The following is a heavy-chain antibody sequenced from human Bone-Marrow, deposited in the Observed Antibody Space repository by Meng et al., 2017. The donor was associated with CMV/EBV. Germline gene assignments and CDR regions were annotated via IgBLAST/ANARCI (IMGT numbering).Heavy chain of an antibody. CDR3: ARGTNGFDY. CDR1: GFTFSSYA. Sequence: GESLKISCAASGFTFSSYAMHWVRQAPGKGLEWVAVISYDGSNKYYADSVKGRFTISRDNSKNTLYLQMNSLRAEDTAVYYCARGTNGFDYWGQGNLVNIAS. J-gene: IGHJ4*02. D-gene: IGHD2-8*01. V-gene: IGHV3-30*04. CDR2: ISYDGSNK.